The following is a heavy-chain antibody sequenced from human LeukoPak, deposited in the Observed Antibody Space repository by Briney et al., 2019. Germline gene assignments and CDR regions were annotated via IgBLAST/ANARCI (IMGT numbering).Heavy chain of an antibody. CDR3: ARAGLNGDVDY. D-gene: IGHD4-17*01. J-gene: IGHJ4*02. V-gene: IGHV4-34*01. CDR1: GGSFSGYY. CDR2: INHSGST. Sequence: SETLSLTCAVYGGSFSGYYWSWIRQPPGKRLEWIGEINHSGSTNYNPPLKSRVTISVDTSKNQFSLTLSSVTAADTAVYYCARAGLNGDVDYWGQGTLVTVSS.